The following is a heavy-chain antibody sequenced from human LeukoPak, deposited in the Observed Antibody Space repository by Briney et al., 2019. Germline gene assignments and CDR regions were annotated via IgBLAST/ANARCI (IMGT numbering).Heavy chain of an antibody. V-gene: IGHV1-69*06. J-gene: IGHJ4*02. CDR2: IIPIFGTA. D-gene: IGHD6-19*01. Sequence: SVKVSCKASGGTFSSYAISWVRQAPGQGLEWMGGIIPIFGTANYAQKFQGRVTITADKSTSTAYMELSSLRSEDTAVYYCARRRYSSGWYGGYWGQGTLVTVSS. CDR1: GGTFSSYA. CDR3: ARRRYSSGWYGGY.